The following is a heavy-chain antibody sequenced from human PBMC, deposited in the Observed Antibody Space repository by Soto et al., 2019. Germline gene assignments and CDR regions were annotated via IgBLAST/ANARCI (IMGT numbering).Heavy chain of an antibody. V-gene: IGHV3-33*01. CDR2: IWYDGSNK. CDR3: ARVFSAGGYTYRPWFDP. D-gene: IGHD3-22*01. CDR1: GFTFSSYG. J-gene: IGHJ5*02. Sequence: GGSLRLSCAASGFTFSSYGMHWVRQAPGKGLEWVAVIWYDGSNKYYADSVKGRFTISRDNSKNTLYLQMNSLRAEDTAVYYCARVFSAGGYTYRPWFDPWGQGTLVTVSS.